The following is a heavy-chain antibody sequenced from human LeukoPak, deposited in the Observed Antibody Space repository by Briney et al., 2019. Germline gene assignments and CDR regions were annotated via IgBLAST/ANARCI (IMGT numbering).Heavy chain of an antibody. V-gene: IGHV1-18*04. CDR1: GYTFTGSY. D-gene: IGHD3-10*01. CDR2: ISAYNGNT. Sequence: ASVKVSCKASGYTFTGSYLHWVRQAPGQGLEWMGWISAYNGNTNYAQKLQGRVTMTTDTSTSTAYMELRSLRSDDTAVYYCARDLNYYGSGPNDAFDIWGQGTMVTVSS. CDR3: ARDLNYYGSGPNDAFDI. J-gene: IGHJ3*02.